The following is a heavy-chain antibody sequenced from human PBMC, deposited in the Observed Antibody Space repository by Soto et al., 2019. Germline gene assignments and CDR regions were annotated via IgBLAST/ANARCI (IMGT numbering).Heavy chain of an antibody. D-gene: IGHD3-16*02. CDR3: AKGTIWCSYRDAFDI. V-gene: IGHV3-23*01. Sequence: EVQLLESGGGLVQPGGSLRLSCAASGFTFSSYAMSWVRQAPGKGLEWVSAISGSGGSTYYADSVKGRFTISRDNSKNRLYLQMNSLRAEDTGVYYGAKGTIWCSYRDAFDIWGQGTMVTVSS. J-gene: IGHJ3*02. CDR2: ISGSGGST. CDR1: GFTFSSYA.